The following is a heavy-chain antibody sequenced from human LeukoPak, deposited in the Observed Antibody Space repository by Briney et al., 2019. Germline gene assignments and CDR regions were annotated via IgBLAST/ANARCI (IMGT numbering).Heavy chain of an antibody. CDR1: GYTFTGYY. V-gene: IGHV1-2*02. CDR2: INPNSGGT. Sequence: ASVKVSCKASGYTFTGYYMHWVRHAPGQGLEWMGWINPNSGGTYYAQRFQGRVTMTRDTSISTAYMELSRLRSDDTAVYYCARRYYDILTGFDGYYFDFWGQGTLVTVSS. J-gene: IGHJ4*02. CDR3: ARRYYDILTGFDGYYFDF. D-gene: IGHD3-9*01.